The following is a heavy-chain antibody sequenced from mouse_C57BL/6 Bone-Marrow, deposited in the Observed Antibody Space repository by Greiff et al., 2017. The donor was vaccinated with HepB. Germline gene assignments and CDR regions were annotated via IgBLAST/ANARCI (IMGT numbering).Heavy chain of an antibody. CDR1: GYTFTSYW. D-gene: IGHD2-4*01. CDR3: ARRAYYDYPLLAMDY. J-gene: IGHJ4*01. V-gene: IGHV1-55*01. Sequence: QVQLQQPGAELVKPGASVKMSCKASGYTFTSYWITWVKQRPGQGLEWIGDIYPGSGSTNYNEKFKSKATLTVDTSSSTAYMQLSSLTSEDSAVYYCARRAYYDYPLLAMDYWGQGTSVTVSS. CDR2: IYPGSGST.